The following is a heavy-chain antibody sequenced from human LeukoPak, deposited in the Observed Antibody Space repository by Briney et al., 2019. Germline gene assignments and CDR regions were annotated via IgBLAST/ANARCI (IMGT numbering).Heavy chain of an antibody. CDR1: GFTFSSYA. CDR3: ADVGYCSSTSCSFSGYGMDV. V-gene: IGHV3-23*01. Sequence: GGSLRLSCAASGFTFSSYAMSWVRQAPGKGLEWVSAISGSGGSTYYADSVKGRFTISRDNSKNTLYLQMNSLRAEDTAVYYCADVGYCSSTSCSFSGYGMDVWGQGTTVTVSS. J-gene: IGHJ6*02. CDR2: ISGSGGST. D-gene: IGHD2-2*01.